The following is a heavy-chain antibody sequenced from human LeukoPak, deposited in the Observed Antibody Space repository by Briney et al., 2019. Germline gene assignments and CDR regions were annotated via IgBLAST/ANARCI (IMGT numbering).Heavy chain of an antibody. CDR2: IIPIFGTA. V-gene: IGHV1-69*13. D-gene: IGHD2-15*01. Sequence: ASVKVSCKASGGTFSSYAISWVRQAPGQGLEWMGGIIPIFGTANYAQKFQGRVTITVDESTSTAYMELSSLRSEDTAVYYCARGPLSRCSGGSCYSQEYDYWGQGTLVTVSS. CDR1: GGTFSSYA. CDR3: ARGPLSRCSGGSCYSQEYDY. J-gene: IGHJ4*02.